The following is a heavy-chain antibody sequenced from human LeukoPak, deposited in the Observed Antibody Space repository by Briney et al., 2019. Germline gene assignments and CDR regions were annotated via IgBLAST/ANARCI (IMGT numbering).Heavy chain of an antibody. Sequence: PGGSLRLSCAASGFTFSSYAMSWVRQAPGKGLEWVAVISYDGSNKYYADSVKGRFTISRDNSKNTLYLQMNSLRPEDTAVYYCTSPDTADTWGQGTLVTVSS. CDR2: ISYDGSNK. D-gene: IGHD5-18*01. J-gene: IGHJ5*02. CDR1: GFTFSSYA. V-gene: IGHV3-30*03. CDR3: TSPDTADT.